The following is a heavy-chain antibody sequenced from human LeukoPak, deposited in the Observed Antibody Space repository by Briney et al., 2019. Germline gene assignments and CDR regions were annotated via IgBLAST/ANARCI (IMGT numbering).Heavy chain of an antibody. V-gene: IGHV3-23*01. J-gene: IGHJ4*02. Sequence: PGGSLRLSCAASGFTFTTYAMSWVRQAPGKGLEWVSSVSGNGSHTYYADSVKGRFTISRDNSKNTLDLQMHSLRAEDTALYYCAKEVLGGNYGDYAVDSWGQGTLVTVSS. D-gene: IGHD4-17*01. CDR3: AKEVLGGNYGDYAVDS. CDR1: GFTFTTYA. CDR2: VSGNGSHT.